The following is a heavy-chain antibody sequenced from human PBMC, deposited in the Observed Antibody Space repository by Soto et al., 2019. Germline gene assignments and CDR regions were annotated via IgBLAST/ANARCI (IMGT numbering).Heavy chain of an antibody. D-gene: IGHD3-22*01. CDR3: AREGGVLLGGYYYIFDY. CDR1: GFTFSSYA. Sequence: QVQLVESGGGVVQPGRSLRLSCAASGFTFSSYAMHWVRQAPGKGLEWVAVISYDGSNKYYADSVKGRFTISRDNSKNTLYLQMNSLRAEDTAVYYCAREGGVLLGGYYYIFDYWGQGTLVTVSS. CDR2: ISYDGSNK. J-gene: IGHJ4*02. V-gene: IGHV3-30-3*01.